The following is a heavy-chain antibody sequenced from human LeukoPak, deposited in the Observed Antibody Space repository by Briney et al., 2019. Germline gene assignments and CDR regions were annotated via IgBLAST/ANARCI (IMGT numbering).Heavy chain of an antibody. CDR1: GFTVSSNY. CDR2: IWYDGSKT. V-gene: IGHV3-33*08. Sequence: PGGSLRLSCAASGFTVSSNYMSWVRQAPGKGLEWVAVIWYDGSKTYYVDSVKGRFSISRDNSKNTLYLQMSSLKVEDTAIYYCARDPATVTSCFDCWGQGTLVTVSS. CDR3: ARDPATVTSCFDC. D-gene: IGHD4-17*01. J-gene: IGHJ4*02.